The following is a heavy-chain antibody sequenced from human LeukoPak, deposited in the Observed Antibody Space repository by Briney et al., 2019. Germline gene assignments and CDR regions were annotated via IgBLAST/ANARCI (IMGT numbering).Heavy chain of an antibody. CDR1: GGSFSGYY. CDR2: INHSGST. D-gene: IGHD1-1*01. V-gene: IGHV4-34*01. CDR3: ARYTGAFDI. Sequence: SETLSLTCAVYGGSFSGYYWCWIRQPPGKGLGWIGEINHSGSTNYNPSLKSRVTISVDTSKYQFSLKLSSVTAADTAVYYCARYTGAFDIWGQGTMVTVSS. J-gene: IGHJ3*02.